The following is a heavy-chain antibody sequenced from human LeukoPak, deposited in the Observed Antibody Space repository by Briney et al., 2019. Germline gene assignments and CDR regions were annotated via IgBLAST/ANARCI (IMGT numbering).Heavy chain of an antibody. CDR1: GFTFSSYA. V-gene: IGHV3-23*01. J-gene: IGHJ3*02. CDR3: AKSSDVGYSNGWYNGLDI. CDR2: ISGGGVST. D-gene: IGHD6-19*01. Sequence: GGSLRLSCAASGFTFSSYAMSWVRQAPGKGLEWVSVISGGGVSTYYADSVKGRFTVSRDNSKNTLYLQMNGLRAEDTAPYYCAKSSDVGYSNGWYNGLDIWGQGTPVTVSS.